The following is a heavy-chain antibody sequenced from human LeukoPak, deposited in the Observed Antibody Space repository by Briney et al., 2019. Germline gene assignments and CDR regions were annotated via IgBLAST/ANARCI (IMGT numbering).Heavy chain of an antibody. CDR3: ARSWPGPRYYYGMDV. Sequence: GASVKVSCKASGYTFTNYVMIWVRQAPGQGLECMGWINTNTGNATYAQGFTGRFVFSLDTSVSTAYLQISSLKAEDTAVYYCARSWPGPRYYYGMDVWGQGTTVTVSS. D-gene: IGHD6-13*01. CDR1: GYTFTNYV. V-gene: IGHV7-4-1*02. J-gene: IGHJ6*02. CDR2: INTNTGNA.